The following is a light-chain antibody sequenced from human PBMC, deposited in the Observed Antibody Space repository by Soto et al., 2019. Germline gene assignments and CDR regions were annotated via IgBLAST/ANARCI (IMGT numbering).Light chain of an antibody. CDR2: DNN. J-gene: IGLJ1*01. Sequence: QSVLTQPPSVSAAPGQKVTISCSGSSSNIGNNYASWYHQLPGTAPKLLIYDNNKRPSGIPDRFSGSKSGTSATLGITGLQTGDEADYYCGSWDSSLSAYVFGTGTKVTVL. CDR3: GSWDSSLSAYV. CDR1: SSNIGNNY. V-gene: IGLV1-51*01.